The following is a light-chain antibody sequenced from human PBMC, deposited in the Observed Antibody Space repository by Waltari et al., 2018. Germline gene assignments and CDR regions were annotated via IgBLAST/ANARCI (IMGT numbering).Light chain of an antibody. CDR2: KVS. CDR1: QSISSW. Sequence: DIQMTQSPSSLSASVGDTFTITCMVSQSISSWLDWYQQKPGKVLKLLIYKVSSLQRGVPSSFSGSRSGTDFTLTISSLQPEDFATDYCLQNSRSPLTFGQGTKVEIK. V-gene: IGKV1-12*01. CDR3: LQNSRSPLT. J-gene: IGKJ1*01.